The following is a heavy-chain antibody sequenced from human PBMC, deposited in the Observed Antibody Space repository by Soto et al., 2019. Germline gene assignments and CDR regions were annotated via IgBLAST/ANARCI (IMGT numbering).Heavy chain of an antibody. CDR3: AREGVPAYGDYGPEDVY. Sequence: SVKVSCKASGGTFSSYAISWVRQAAGQGLEWMGGIIPIFGTANYAQKFQGRVTITADESTSTAYMELSSLRSEETAVYYCAREGVPAYGDYGPEDVYWAQRILATGS. D-gene: IGHD4-17*01. V-gene: IGHV1-69*13. J-gene: IGHJ4*02. CDR2: IIPIFGTA. CDR1: GGTFSSYA.